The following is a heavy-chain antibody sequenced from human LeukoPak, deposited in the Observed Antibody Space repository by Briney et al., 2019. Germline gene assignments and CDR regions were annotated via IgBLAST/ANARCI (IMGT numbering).Heavy chain of an antibody. CDR2: IYHSGNT. V-gene: IGHV4-31*03. CDR3: ARVRKLPLEWDLIDF. D-gene: IGHD1-1*01. J-gene: IGHJ4*02. CDR1: GVSISSGGYY. Sequence: PSETLSLTCTVSGVSISSGGYYWTWIRQRPGEALGWMGYIYHSGNTYYNPSLMSRIVLSVDTSKSQFSLKVTSVTAADTALYYCARVRKLPLEWDLIDFWGQGTLVTVSS.